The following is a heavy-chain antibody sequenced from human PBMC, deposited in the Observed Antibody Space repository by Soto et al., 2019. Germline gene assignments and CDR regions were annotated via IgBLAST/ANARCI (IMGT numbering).Heavy chain of an antibody. CDR3: ARTGYGSGSYLFDY. D-gene: IGHD3-10*01. V-gene: IGHV4-59*01. Sequence: SEILSLTCTVSGGSISSYYWSWIRQPPGKGLEWIGYIYYSGSTNYNPSLKSRVTISVDTSKNQFSLKLSSVTAADTAVYYCARTGYGSGSYLFDYWGQGTLVTVSS. CDR2: IYYSGST. J-gene: IGHJ4*02. CDR1: GGSISSYY.